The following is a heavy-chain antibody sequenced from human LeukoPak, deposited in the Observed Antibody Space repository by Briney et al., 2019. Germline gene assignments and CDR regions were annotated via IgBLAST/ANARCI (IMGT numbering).Heavy chain of an antibody. J-gene: IGHJ1*01. V-gene: IGHV3-21*01. CDR3: AXDPPSFQY. CDR2: ISSSSTYI. Sequence: GGSLRLSCAASGFSFSSYNMNWVRQAPGKGLEWVSSISSSSTYIYYAGSVKGRFTISRDNAKNSLYLQMNSLRAEDTAVYYCAXDPPSFQYWGQGTLVTVSS. CDR1: GFSFSSYN.